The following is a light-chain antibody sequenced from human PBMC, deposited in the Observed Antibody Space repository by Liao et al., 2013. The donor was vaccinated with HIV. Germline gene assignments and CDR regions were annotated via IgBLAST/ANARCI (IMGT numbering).Light chain of an antibody. CDR2: YDK. V-gene: IGLV3-21*01. Sequence: SYELTQPPSVSVAPGQTARITCGGNNIGSKSVHWYQQKSGQAPVLVIYYDKSRPSGIPERFSGSTSGNTATLTISRVEAGDEADYYCQVWDSGSDVVFGGGTKLTVL. CDR1: NIGSKS. J-gene: IGLJ2*01. CDR3: QVWDSGSDVV.